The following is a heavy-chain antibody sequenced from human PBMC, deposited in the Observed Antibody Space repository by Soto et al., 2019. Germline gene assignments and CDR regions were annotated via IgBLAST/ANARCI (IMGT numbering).Heavy chain of an antibody. CDR3: ARKRTYYYYYGMDV. V-gene: IGHV4-31*02. Sequence: SETLSLKWTVSVGSISSGGYYWSWIRQHPGKGLEWIGYIYYSGSTYYNPSLKSRVTISVDTSKNQFSLKLSSVTAADTAVYYCARKRTYYYYYGMDVWGQGTTVTVSS. CDR2: IYYSGST. CDR1: VGSISSGGYY. J-gene: IGHJ6*02.